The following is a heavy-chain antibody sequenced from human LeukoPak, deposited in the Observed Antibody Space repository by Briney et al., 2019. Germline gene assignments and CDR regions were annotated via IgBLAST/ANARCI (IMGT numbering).Heavy chain of an antibody. CDR2: ISSSSSYI. D-gene: IGHD4-17*01. Sequence: GGSLRLSCAASGFTFSSYWMSWVRQAPGKGLESVSSISSSSSYIYYADSVKGRFTISRYNAKTSLYMQMNSLRAEDTAVYYCARVWDGDSHYFDYWGQGTLVTVSS. V-gene: IGHV3-21*01. CDR3: ARVWDGDSHYFDY. CDR1: GFTFSSYW. J-gene: IGHJ4*02.